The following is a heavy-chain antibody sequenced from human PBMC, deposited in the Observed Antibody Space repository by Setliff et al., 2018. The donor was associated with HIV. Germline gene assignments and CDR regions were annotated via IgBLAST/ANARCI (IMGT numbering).Heavy chain of an antibody. CDR2: ISAYNGNT. CDR1: GYTFTSYG. CDR3: ARDEGFDSSGYYLGTFDY. J-gene: IGHJ4*02. Sequence: ASVKVSCKASGYTFTSYGISWVRRAPGQGLEWMGWISAYNGNTNYAQKLQGRVTMTTDTSTSTAYMELRSLRSDDTAVYYCARDEGFDSSGYYLGTFDYWGQGTLVTVSS. V-gene: IGHV1-18*01. D-gene: IGHD3-22*01.